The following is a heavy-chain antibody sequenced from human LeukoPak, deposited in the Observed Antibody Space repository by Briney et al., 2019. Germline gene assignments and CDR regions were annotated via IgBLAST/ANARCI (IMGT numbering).Heavy chain of an antibody. Sequence: SQTLSLTCTVSGGSISGGSYYWSWIRQPAGKGLEWTGRIYTSGSPNYNPSLKSRVTISVDTSKNQFSLKLSSVTAADTAVYYCARDQGYYDSSGAAFDYWGQGTLVTVSS. CDR2: IYTSGSP. D-gene: IGHD3-22*01. J-gene: IGHJ4*02. CDR3: ARDQGYYDSSGAAFDY. CDR1: GGSISGGSYY. V-gene: IGHV4-61*02.